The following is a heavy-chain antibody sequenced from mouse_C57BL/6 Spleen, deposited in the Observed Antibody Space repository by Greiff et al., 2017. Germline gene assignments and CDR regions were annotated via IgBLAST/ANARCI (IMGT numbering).Heavy chain of an antibody. J-gene: IGHJ2*01. V-gene: IGHV1-72*01. CDR3: ARERIYYDYDDYFDY. CDR1: GYTFTSYW. CDR2: IDPNSGGT. D-gene: IGHD2-4*01. Sequence: QVHVKQPGAELVKPGASVKLSCKASGYTFTSYWMHWVKQRPGRGLEWIGRIDPNSGGTKYNEKFKSKATLTVDKPSSTAYMQLSSLTSEDSAVYYCARERIYYDYDDYFDYWGQGTTLTVSS.